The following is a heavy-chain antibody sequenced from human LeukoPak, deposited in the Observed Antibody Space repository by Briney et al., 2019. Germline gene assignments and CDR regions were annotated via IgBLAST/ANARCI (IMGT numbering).Heavy chain of an antibody. Sequence: TGGSLRLSCAVSGFTFSSYSMTRVRQAPGKGLEWVSSISSSSGYKYYADSVKGRFTISRDNAKNSLYLQMDSLRAEDAAVYYCARTSGESTAALRAPFDYWGQGTLATVSS. CDR3: ARTSGESTAALRAPFDY. CDR2: ISSSSGYK. J-gene: IGHJ4*02. D-gene: IGHD6-6*01. V-gene: IGHV3-21*01. CDR1: GFTFSSYS.